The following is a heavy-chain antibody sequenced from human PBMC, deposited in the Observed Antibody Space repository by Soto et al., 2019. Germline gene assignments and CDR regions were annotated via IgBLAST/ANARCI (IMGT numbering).Heavy chain of an antibody. CDR3: ARNVGYCSSTSCSNWFDP. J-gene: IGHJ5*02. D-gene: IGHD2-2*01. V-gene: IGHV3-73*01. CDR2: IRSKANSYAT. Sequence: GGSLRLSCAASGFTFSGSAMHWVRQASGKGLEWVGRIRSKANSYATAYAASVKGRFTISRDDSKNTAYLQMNSLKTEDTAVYYCARNVGYCSSTSCSNWFDPWGQGTLVTVSS. CDR1: GFTFSGSA.